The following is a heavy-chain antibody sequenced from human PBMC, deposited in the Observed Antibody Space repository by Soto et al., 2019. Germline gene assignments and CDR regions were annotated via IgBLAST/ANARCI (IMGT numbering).Heavy chain of an antibody. Sequence: SVKVSCKASGFTFTSSAVQWVRQARGQRLEWIGWIVVGSGNTNYAQKFQERVTITRDMSTSTAYMELSSLRSEDTAVYYCVAAASLLGYCSSNSCYYYGMDVWRHGITVNVSS. CDR1: GFTFTSSA. CDR3: VAAASLLGYCSSNSCYYYGMDV. D-gene: IGHD2-2*01. V-gene: IGHV1-58*01. J-gene: IGHJ6*02. CDR2: IVVGSGNT.